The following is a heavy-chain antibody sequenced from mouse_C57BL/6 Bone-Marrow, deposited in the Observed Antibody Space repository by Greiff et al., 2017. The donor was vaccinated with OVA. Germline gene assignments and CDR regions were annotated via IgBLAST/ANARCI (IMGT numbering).Heavy chain of an antibody. CDR3: AREDYYGSRYFDV. Sequence: EVNVVESGGGLVKPGGSLKLSCAASGFTFSSYAMSWVRQTPEKRLEWVATISDGGSYTYYPDNVKGRFTISRDNAKNNLYLQMSHLTSEDTAMYYWAREDYYGSRYFDVWGTGTTVTVSS. V-gene: IGHV5-4*01. J-gene: IGHJ1*03. CDR2: ISDGGSYT. D-gene: IGHD1-1*01. CDR1: GFTFSSYA.